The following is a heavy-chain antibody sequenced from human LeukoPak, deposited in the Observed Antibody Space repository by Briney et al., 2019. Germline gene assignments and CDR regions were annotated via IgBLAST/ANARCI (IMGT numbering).Heavy chain of an antibody. CDR3: AREGSSGWYGYYYYGMDV. V-gene: IGHV6-1*01. D-gene: IGHD6-19*01. J-gene: IGHJ6*02. Sequence: SQTLSLTCAISGDSVSSNSAAWNWIRQSPSRGLEWLGRTYYRSKWYNDYAVSVKSRITINPDTSKNQFSLQLNSVTPEDTAVYYCAREGSSGWYGYYYYGMDVWGQGTTVTVSS. CDR2: TYYRSKWYN. CDR1: GDSVSSNSAA.